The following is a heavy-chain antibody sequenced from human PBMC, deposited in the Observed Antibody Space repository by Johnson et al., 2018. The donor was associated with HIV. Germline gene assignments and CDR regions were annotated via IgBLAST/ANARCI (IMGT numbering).Heavy chain of an antibody. D-gene: IGHD3-10*01. Sequence: QVQLVESGGGVVQPGRSLRLSCAASGFTFSSYGMHWVRQTPGKGLEWVAVISYDGSNKYYADSVKGRFTISRDNSKNTLYLQMNSLRAEDTAVYYCARGPLLWRAFDIWGQGTMVTVSS. CDR1: GFTFSSYG. V-gene: IGHV3-30*03. J-gene: IGHJ3*02. CDR2: ISYDGSNK. CDR3: ARGPLLWRAFDI.